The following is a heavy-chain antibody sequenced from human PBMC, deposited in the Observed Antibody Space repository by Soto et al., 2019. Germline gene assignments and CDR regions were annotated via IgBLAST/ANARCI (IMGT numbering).Heavy chain of an antibody. CDR1: GGSISNYY. V-gene: IGHV4-59*01. CDR3: ARAVLPATAPFDY. Sequence: PSETLSLTCLVSGGSISNYYWSWIRQPTGKGLEWIGYIYYSGSTNYNPSLQSRVTISVDTSKNQFSLKLSSVTAADTAVYYCARAVLPATAPFDYWGQGTLVTVSS. J-gene: IGHJ4*02. CDR2: IYYSGST. D-gene: IGHD2-2*01.